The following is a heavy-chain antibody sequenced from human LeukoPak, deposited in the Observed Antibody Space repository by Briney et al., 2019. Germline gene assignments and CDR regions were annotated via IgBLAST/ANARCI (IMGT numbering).Heavy chain of an antibody. D-gene: IGHD6-13*01. J-gene: IGHJ3*02. CDR3: ARGGGSSSWDNDAFDI. V-gene: IGHV4-4*02. CDR1: GGSISSSNW. Sequence: SETLSLTCAVSGGSISSSNWWSWVRQPPGKGLEWIGEIYHSGSTNYNPSLKSRVTISVDKSKSQFSLKLSSVTAADTAVYYCARGGGSSSWDNDAFDIWGQGTMVTVSS. CDR2: IYHSGST.